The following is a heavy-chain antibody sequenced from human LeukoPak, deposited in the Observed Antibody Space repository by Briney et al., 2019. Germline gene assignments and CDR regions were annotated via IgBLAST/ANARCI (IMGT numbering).Heavy chain of an antibody. V-gene: IGHV4-34*01. Sequence: SETLSLTCAVYGGSFSGYYWSWIRQPPGKGLEWIGEINHSGSTNYNPSLKSRVTISVDTSKSQFSLKLSSVTAADTAVYFCVRDRELTYWGQGTLVTVSS. CDR3: VRDRELTY. CDR1: GGSFSGYY. D-gene: IGHD3-10*01. CDR2: INHSGST. J-gene: IGHJ4*02.